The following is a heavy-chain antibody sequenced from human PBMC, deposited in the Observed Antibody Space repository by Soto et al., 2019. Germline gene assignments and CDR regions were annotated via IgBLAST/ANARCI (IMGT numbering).Heavy chain of an antibody. CDR2: ISSSGGTT. V-gene: IGHV3-23*01. J-gene: IGHJ4*02. CDR1: GFTFSSYA. D-gene: IGHD2-2*01. CDR3: AKATRRPQLDIVVVPAARPFDY. Sequence: PGGSLRLSCAASGFTFSSYAMTWVRQAPGSGLEWVSGISSSGGTTYYADSVKGRFIISRDNSKNTLYLQMNSLRAEDTAVYYCAKATRRPQLDIVVVPAARPFDYWGQGTLVTVSS.